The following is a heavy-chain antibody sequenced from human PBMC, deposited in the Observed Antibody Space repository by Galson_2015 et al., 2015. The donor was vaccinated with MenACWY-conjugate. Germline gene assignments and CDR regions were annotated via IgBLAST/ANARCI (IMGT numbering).Heavy chain of an antibody. D-gene: IGHD7-27*01. Sequence: QSGAEVKKPGESLKISCPGSGYIFTDYWIGWVRQMPGKGLEWMGAIFPADSNTKVGPSFQGQVTISADRSINTAYLQWSSLKASDTAMYYCASQRGGNWGKILWGQGTLVTISS. CDR3: ASQRGGNWGKIL. J-gene: IGHJ4*02. CDR2: IFPADSNT. V-gene: IGHV5-51*01. CDR1: GYIFTDYW.